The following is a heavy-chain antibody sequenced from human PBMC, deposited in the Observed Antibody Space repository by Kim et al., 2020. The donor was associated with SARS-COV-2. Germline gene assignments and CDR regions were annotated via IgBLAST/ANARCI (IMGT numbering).Heavy chain of an antibody. Sequence: GGSLRLSCAASGFTFSSYWMSWVRQAPGKGLEWVANIKQDGSEKYYVDSVKGRFTISRDNAKNSLYLQMNSLRAEDTAVYYCARDQHRGVRHAFDIWGQGTMVTVSS. J-gene: IGHJ3*02. CDR2: IKQDGSEK. CDR3: ARDQHRGVRHAFDI. CDR1: GFTFSSYW. D-gene: IGHD3-10*01. V-gene: IGHV3-7*01.